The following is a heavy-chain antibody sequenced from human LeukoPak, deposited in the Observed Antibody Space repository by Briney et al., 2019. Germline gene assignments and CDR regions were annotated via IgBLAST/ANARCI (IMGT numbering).Heavy chain of an antibody. J-gene: IGHJ4*02. D-gene: IGHD6-6*01. Sequence: HPGGSLRLSCEVSGFTVSSNYMSWVRQAPGKGLEWVSVIYSGGSTYYADSVKGRFTISRDNSKNTLNLQMNSLRADDTAVYYYARSIDYWGQGTLVTVSP. CDR3: ARSIDY. CDR1: GFTVSSNY. V-gene: IGHV3-53*01. CDR2: IYSGGST.